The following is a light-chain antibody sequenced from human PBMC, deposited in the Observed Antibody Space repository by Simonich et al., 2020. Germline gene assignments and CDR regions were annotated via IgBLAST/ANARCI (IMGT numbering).Light chain of an antibody. CDR2: DAS. CDR1: QSVSSY. Sequence: EIVLTQSPATLSLSPGERATLSCRASQSVSSYLAWSQQKPCQAPRLLIYDASNRATGIPAMFSGSGSGTDFTLTISSLEPEDFAVYYCQQRSNWPLTFGGGTKVEIK. V-gene: IGKV3-11*01. CDR3: QQRSNWPLT. J-gene: IGKJ4*01.